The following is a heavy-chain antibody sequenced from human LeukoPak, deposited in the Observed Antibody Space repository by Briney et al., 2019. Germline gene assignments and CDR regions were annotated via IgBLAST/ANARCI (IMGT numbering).Heavy chain of an antibody. Sequence: SETLSLTCTVSGGSISSSSYYWGWIRQPPGQGLEWVGSIYYSGSTYYNPSLKSRVTISVDTSKNQFSLKRSSVTAADTAVYYCARQPRRAVADDYWGQGTLVTVSS. V-gene: IGHV4-39*01. J-gene: IGHJ4*02. CDR3: ARQPRRAVADDY. CDR2: IYYSGST. CDR1: GGSISSSSYY. D-gene: IGHD6-19*01.